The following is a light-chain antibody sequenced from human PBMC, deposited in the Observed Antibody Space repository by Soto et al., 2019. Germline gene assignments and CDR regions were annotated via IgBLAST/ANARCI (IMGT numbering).Light chain of an antibody. CDR1: QSVSSY. CDR2: DAS. CDR3: QQRSNWLT. V-gene: IGKV3-11*01. J-gene: IGKJ4*01. Sequence: EIVLTQSPGTLSWSPVEIATLSVRASQSVSSYLAWYQQKPGQAPRLLIYDASNRATGIPARFSGSGSGTDFTLTISSLETEDFAVYYCQQRSNWLTFGGGTKVDI.